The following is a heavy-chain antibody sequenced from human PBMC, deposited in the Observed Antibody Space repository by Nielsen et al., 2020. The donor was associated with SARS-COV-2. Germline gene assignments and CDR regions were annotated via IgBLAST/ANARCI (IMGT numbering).Heavy chain of an antibody. CDR2: ISAYNGNT. Sequence: ASVKVSCKASGYTFTSYGISWVRQAPGQGLEWMGWISAYNGNTNYAQKLQGRVTMTTDTSTSTAYMELRSLRSDDTAVYYCAGAWFGAVAGTSAAFDIWGQGTMVTVSS. CDR1: GYTFTSYG. D-gene: IGHD6-19*01. CDR3: AGAWFGAVAGTSAAFDI. V-gene: IGHV1-18*01. J-gene: IGHJ3*02.